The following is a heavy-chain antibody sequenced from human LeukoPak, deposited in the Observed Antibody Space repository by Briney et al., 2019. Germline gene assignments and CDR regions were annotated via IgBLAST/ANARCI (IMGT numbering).Heavy chain of an antibody. CDR2: IYYSGTT. V-gene: IGHV4-59*08. D-gene: IGHD3-22*01. Sequence: SETLSLTCTVSGGSISHYYWSWIRQPPGKGLEWIGYIYYSGTTNYNPSLKSRVTISVDTSKNQFSLKLSSVTAADTAVYYCARASSGYYKDAFDIWGQGTMVTVSS. J-gene: IGHJ3*02. CDR1: GGSISHYY. CDR3: ARASSGYYKDAFDI.